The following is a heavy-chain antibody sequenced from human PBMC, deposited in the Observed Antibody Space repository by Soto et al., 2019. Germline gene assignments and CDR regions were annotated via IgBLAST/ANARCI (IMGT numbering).Heavy chain of an antibody. CDR1: GYSFTSYW. D-gene: IGHD5-12*01. CDR2: IYPGDSDT. V-gene: IGHV5-51*01. J-gene: IGHJ6*02. CDR3: ARTGSGYEIYYYYGMDV. Sequence: GESLKISCKGSGYSFTSYWIGWVRQMLGKGLEWMGIIYPGDSDTRYSPSFQGQVTISADKSISTAYLQWSSLKASDTAMYYCARTGSGYEIYYYYGMDVWGQGTTVTVSS.